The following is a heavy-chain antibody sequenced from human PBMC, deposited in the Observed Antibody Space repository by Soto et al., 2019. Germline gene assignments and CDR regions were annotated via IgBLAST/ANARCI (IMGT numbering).Heavy chain of an antibody. V-gene: IGHV4-34*01. D-gene: IGHD2-15*01. CDR1: GGYFSGYY. CDR2: INHSGST. CDR3: ARSYRRYCSGGSCYSYYYYYMEV. Sequence: SETLSLTCAVYGGYFSGYYWSWIRQPPGKGLEWIGEINHSGSTNYNPSLKSRVTISVDTSKNQFSLKLSSVTAADTAVYYCARSYRRYCSGGSCYSYYYYYMEVWGKGTTVTVSS. J-gene: IGHJ6*03.